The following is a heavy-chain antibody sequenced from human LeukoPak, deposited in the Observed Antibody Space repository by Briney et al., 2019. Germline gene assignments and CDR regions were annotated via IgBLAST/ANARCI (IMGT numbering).Heavy chain of an antibody. Sequence: GGSLRLSCVASGFTFNIYAMSWVRQVPGRGLEWVSGISGTGETTYYADSVKGRFTISRDNSKNTLYVQMNNLRVEDTAVYYCAKDRYCGGDCYQEYFQHWGQGTLVTVSS. CDR3: AKDRYCGGDCYQEYFQH. CDR1: GFTFNIYA. CDR2: ISGTGETT. D-gene: IGHD2-21*02. V-gene: IGHV3-23*01. J-gene: IGHJ1*01.